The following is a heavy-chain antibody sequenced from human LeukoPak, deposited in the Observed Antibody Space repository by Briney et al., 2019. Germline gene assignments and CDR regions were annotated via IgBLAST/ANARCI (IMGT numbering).Heavy chain of an antibody. J-gene: IGHJ4*02. CDR2: ISGSGGST. D-gene: IGHD2-2*01. V-gene: IGHV3-23*01. Sequence: GGSLRLSCAASGFTFSSYAMSWVRQAPGKGLEWVSAISGSGGSTYYADSVKGRFTISRDNSKNTLYLQMNSLRAEDTAVYYCAKDRGRYCSSTSCYAIGWGQGTLATVSS. CDR1: GFTFSSYA. CDR3: AKDRGRYCSSTSCYAIG.